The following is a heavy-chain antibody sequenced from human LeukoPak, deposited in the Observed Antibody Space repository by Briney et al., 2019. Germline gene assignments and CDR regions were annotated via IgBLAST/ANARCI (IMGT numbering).Heavy chain of an antibody. CDR1: GLTFSNLK. D-gene: IGHD2-15*01. J-gene: IGHJ4*02. CDR3: ASWAGNTQSDSCSGPFDY. Sequence: GGSLRLSCAVSGLTFSNLKMNWVRQAPGKGLEWVSYISAGGRTTFYADSVTGRFTISRDNAKNSLYLQMSSLRVEDTAVYYCASWAGNTQSDSCSGPFDYWGQGTMVTVSS. CDR2: ISAGGRTT. V-gene: IGHV3-48*03.